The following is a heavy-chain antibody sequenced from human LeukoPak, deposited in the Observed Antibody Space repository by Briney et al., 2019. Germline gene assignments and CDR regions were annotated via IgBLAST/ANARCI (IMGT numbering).Heavy chain of an antibody. V-gene: IGHV3-30*03. D-gene: IGHD1-14*01. CDR1: GFTFSIYG. CDR2: LSHDEKNK. Sequence: PGGSLRLSCAASGFTFSIYGMHRVRQAPGKGLEWVAVLSHDEKNKYYADSVKGRFTISRDNSKNMLYLQMNNLRAEDTAVYYCASPSNPQIDYWGQGTLVTVSS. CDR3: ASPSNPQIDY. J-gene: IGHJ4*02.